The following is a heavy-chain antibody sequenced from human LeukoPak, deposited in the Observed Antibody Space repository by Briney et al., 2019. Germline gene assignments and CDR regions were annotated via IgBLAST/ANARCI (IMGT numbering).Heavy chain of an antibody. J-gene: IGHJ6*02. V-gene: IGHV1-8*01. CDR3: AAGTYYDFWSGYYTIPAYYYYGMDV. CDR1: GYTFTSYD. CDR2: MNPNSGNT. D-gene: IGHD3-3*01. Sequence: ASVKVSCKASGYTFTSYDINWVRQATGQGLEWMGWMNPNSGNTGYAQKFQGRVTMTRNTSISTAYMELSGLRSEDTAVYYCAAGTYYDFWSGYYTIPAYYYYGMDVWGQGTTVTVSS.